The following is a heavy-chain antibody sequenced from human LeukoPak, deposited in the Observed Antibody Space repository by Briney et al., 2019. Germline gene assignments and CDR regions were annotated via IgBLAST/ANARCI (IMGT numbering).Heavy chain of an antibody. CDR3: AVGYCSGGSCYFFDY. V-gene: IGHV3-48*01. J-gene: IGHJ4*02. CDR2: ISSSSSTI. D-gene: IGHD2-15*01. CDR1: GFTFRSYS. Sequence: GGSLRLSCAASGFTFRSYSMNWVRQAPGKGLEWVSYISSSSSTIYYADSVKGRFTISRDNAKNSLYLQMNSLRAEDTAVYYCAVGYCSGGSCYFFDYWGQGTLVTVSS.